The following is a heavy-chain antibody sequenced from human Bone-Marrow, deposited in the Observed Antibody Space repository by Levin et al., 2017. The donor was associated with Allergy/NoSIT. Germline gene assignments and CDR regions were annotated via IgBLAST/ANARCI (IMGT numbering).Heavy chain of an antibody. V-gene: IGHV4-39*01. J-gene: IGHJ4*02. CDR3: ARHRTGSFYKGPFGY. CDR2: RYASGST. Sequence: SETLSLTCSVSGDSISSSSHYWGWIRQAPGKGLEWVGSRYASGSTYSNPSLGSRVTIPVDTSKNQFSLKLRSVTAADTAVYYCARHRTGSFYKGPFGYWGQGTLATVSS. D-gene: IGHD3-10*01. CDR1: GDSISSSSHY.